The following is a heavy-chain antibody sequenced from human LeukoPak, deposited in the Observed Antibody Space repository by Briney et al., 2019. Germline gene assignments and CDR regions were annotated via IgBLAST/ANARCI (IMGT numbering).Heavy chain of an antibody. J-gene: IGHJ2*01. CDR1: GGSINDFY. V-gene: IGHV4-59*01. Sequence: SETLSLTCTVSGGSINDFYWSWVRQSPGKTLEWIGYIYYSGNTNYNPSLKSRVTISVDTSKNQFSLKLNSVTAADTAVYFCARNQAMAAYWYFDLWGRGTLVTVSS. D-gene: IGHD5-24*01. CDR2: IYYSGNT. CDR3: ARNQAMAAYWYFDL.